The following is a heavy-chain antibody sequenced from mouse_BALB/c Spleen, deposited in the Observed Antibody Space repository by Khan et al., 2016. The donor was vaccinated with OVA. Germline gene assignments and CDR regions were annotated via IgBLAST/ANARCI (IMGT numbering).Heavy chain of an antibody. V-gene: IGHV2-3*01. J-gene: IGHJ4*01. CDR1: GFSLTTYG. CDR3: DKQSHGTLYAMDY. D-gene: IGHD4-1*01. Sequence: QVQLKESGPGLVAPSQSLSITCTVTGFSLTTYGVSWVRQPPGKGLEWLGVIWGDGNTNYHSAFISSLSISKDNPKSQVFLKLNSLKSDDTATYFCDKQSHGTLYAMDYWGQGTSVTVSS. CDR2: IWGDGNT.